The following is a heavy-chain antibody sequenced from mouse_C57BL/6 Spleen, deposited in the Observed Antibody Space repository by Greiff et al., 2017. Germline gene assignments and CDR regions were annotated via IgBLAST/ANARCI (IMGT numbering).Heavy chain of an antibody. CDR3: TRAVDDYDDYFDY. Sequence: EVKLVESDAGLVKPGGSLKLSCAASGFTFSSYAMSWVRQTPEQRLEWVAYISSGGDYIYYADTVKGRFTISRDNARNTLYLQMSSLKSEDTAMYYCTRAVDDYDDYFDYWGQGTTLTVSS. CDR2: ISSGGDYI. V-gene: IGHV5-9-1*02. CDR1: GFTFSSYA. J-gene: IGHJ2*01. D-gene: IGHD2-4*01.